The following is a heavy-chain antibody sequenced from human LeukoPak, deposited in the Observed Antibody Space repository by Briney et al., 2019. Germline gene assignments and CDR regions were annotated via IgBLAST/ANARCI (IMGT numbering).Heavy chain of an antibody. CDR2: ISAYNGNT. V-gene: IGHV1-18*01. Sequence: ASVRVSRKPSGYTFSTYGISWVRQAPGQGLEWMGWISAYNGNTNYAQKLQGRVTMTTDTSTSTAYMELRSLRSDDTAVYYCARHDYGDPLYFDYWGQGTLVTVSS. J-gene: IGHJ4*02. D-gene: IGHD4-17*01. CDR3: ARHDYGDPLYFDY. CDR1: GYTFSTYG.